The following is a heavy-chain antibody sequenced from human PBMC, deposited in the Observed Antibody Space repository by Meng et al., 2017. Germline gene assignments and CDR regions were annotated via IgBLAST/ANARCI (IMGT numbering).Heavy chain of an antibody. CDR1: GFSRSTSEVG. CDR3: AHCLYSSSCDY. Sequence: TIKVSGATLGKTTQTSKLSCTFSGFSRSTSEVGVGWIRQPPGKALEWLVLINWDDDKRYSPSLKIRLTITKDSSKNQVVLTMTNMDPVDTATCYCAHCLYSSSCDYWGQGTLVTVSS. D-gene: IGHD6-13*01. J-gene: IGHJ4*02. V-gene: IGHV2-5*02. CDR2: INWDDDK.